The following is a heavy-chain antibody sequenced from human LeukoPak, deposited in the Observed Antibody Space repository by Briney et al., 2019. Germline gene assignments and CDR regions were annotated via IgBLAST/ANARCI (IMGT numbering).Heavy chain of an antibody. CDR2: IYTSGST. Sequence: SETLSLTCTVSGGSISSYYWSWIRQPARKGLEWIGRIYTSGSTNYNPSLKSRVTMSVDTSKNQFSLKLSSVTAADTAVYYCARVLGYCSGGSCYSWWFDPWGQGTLVTVSS. J-gene: IGHJ5*02. D-gene: IGHD2-15*01. CDR3: ARVLGYCSGGSCYSWWFDP. V-gene: IGHV4-4*07. CDR1: GGSISSYY.